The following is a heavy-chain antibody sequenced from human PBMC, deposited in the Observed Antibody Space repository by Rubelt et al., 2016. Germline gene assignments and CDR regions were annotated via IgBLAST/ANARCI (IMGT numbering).Heavy chain of an antibody. CDR3: ARADGDRLYYYYGMDV. CDR2: ISGSGGST. D-gene: IGHD4-17*01. V-gene: IGHV3-23*01. Sequence: AISGSGGSTYYADSVKGRFTISRDNSKNTLYLQMNSLRAEDTAVYYCARADGDRLYYYYGMDVWGQGTTVTVSS. J-gene: IGHJ6*02.